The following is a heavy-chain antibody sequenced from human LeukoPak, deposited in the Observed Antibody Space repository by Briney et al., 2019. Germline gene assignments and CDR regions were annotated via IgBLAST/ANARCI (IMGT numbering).Heavy chain of an antibody. D-gene: IGHD1-26*01. J-gene: IGHJ4*02. V-gene: IGHV3-53*01. CDR3: ARYVSWDYFDY. Sequence: GGSLRLSCAASGFSVSSNYMSWVRQAPGKGLEWVSVINSGGSTYYADPVKGRFTISRDNSKNTVYLQMIGLGVEDTAVYYCARYVSWDYFDYWGQGTLVTVSS. CDR2: INSGGST. CDR1: GFSVSSNY.